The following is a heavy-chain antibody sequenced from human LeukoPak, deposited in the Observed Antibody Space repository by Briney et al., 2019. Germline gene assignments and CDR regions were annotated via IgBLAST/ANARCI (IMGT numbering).Heavy chain of an antibody. Sequence: PGRSLRLSCAASGFSFSNYGMHGVRQAPGKGLEWVAVISHDGSNKYYADSVKGRFTISRDNSKNTLNLQMNSLRAEDTAVYYCANSLHYDSRGYQIDQWGQGTLVTVSS. CDR2: ISHDGSNK. V-gene: IGHV3-30*18. CDR1: GFSFSNYG. J-gene: IGHJ4*02. CDR3: ANSLHYDSRGYQIDQ. D-gene: IGHD3-22*01.